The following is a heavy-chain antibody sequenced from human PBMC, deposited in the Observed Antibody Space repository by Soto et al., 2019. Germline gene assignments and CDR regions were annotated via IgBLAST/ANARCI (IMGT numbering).Heavy chain of an antibody. CDR2: IDWDDDK. CDR3: THLYNYGTYYFDY. D-gene: IGHD5-18*01. CDR1: GGSISSGGYS. V-gene: IGHV2-70*12. Sequence: TLSLTCAVSGGSISSGGYSWSWIRQPPGKGLEWLALIDWDDDKYYSTSLKTRLTISKDTSKDQVVLTMTNMDPVDTATYYCTHLYNYGTYYFDYWXQGTLVTVSS. J-gene: IGHJ4*02.